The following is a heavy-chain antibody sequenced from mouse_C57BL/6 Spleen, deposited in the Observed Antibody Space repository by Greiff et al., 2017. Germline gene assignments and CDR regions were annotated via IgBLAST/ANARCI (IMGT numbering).Heavy chain of an antibody. J-gene: IGHJ4*01. V-gene: IGHV1-39*01. Sequence: EVKLQQSGPELVKPGASVKISCKASGYSFTDYNMNWVKQSPGKSLEWIGVINPNYGTTSYNQKFKGKATLTVDQSSSTAYMQLNSLTSEDSAVYDGARRSYYYGSSYYAMDYWGQGTSVTVSS. D-gene: IGHD1-1*01. CDR2: INPNYGTT. CDR3: ARRSYYYGSSYYAMDY. CDR1: GYSFTDYN.